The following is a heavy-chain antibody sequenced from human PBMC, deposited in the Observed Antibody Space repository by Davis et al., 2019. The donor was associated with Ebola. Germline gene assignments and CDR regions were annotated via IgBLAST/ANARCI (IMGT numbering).Heavy chain of an antibody. CDR2: ISAYNGNT. V-gene: IGHV1-18*01. CDR3: ARARANWANYYYYYMDV. J-gene: IGHJ6*03. D-gene: IGHD1-1*01. CDR1: GYTFTSYG. Sequence: ASVKVSCKASGYTFTSYGISWVRQAPGQGPEWMGWISAYNGNTNYAQKLQGRVTMTTDTSTSTAYMELRSLRSDDTAVYYCARARANWANYYYYYMDVWGKGTTVTVSS.